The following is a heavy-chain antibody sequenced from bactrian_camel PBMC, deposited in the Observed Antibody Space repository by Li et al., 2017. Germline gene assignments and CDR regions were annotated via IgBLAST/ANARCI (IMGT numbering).Heavy chain of an antibody. J-gene: IGHJ4*01. CDR1: GSSASSYY. D-gene: IGHD2*01. Sequence: HVQLVESGGGPVQAGGSLKLSCTASGSSASSYYMGWFRQGQGKAREGVAAVDNDGKTAYAASVKGRFTISKDNVKNTLYLQMDSLKPEDTAMYYCAANFGPYCSGPYLTRRANFLGQGTQVTVS. CDR2: VDNDGKT. V-gene: IGHV3S9*01.